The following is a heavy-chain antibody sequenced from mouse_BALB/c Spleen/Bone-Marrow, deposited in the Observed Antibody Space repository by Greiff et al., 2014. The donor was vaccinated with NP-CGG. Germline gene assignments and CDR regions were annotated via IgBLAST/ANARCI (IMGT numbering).Heavy chain of an antibody. J-gene: IGHJ4*01. CDR1: GFTFSRYG. CDR3: ARQYGNLGVMDY. Sequence: EVQLVESGGDLVKPGGSLKLSCAASGFTFSRYGMSWVRQTPDKRLEWVANISSGGSYTYYPESVKGRFTISRDNAKNTLYLHMSSLKSEDTAMYYCARQYGNLGVMDYWGQGTSVTVSS. V-gene: IGHV5-6*01. CDR2: ISSGGSYT. D-gene: IGHD2-1*01.